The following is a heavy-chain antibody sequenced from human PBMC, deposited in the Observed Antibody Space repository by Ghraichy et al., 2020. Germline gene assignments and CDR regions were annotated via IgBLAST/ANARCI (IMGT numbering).Heavy chain of an antibody. CDR1: GGSISSYY. D-gene: IGHD6-13*01. CDR2: IYYSGST. Sequence: SETLSLTCTVSGGSISSYYWSWIRQPPGKGLEWIGYIYYSGSTNYNPSLKSRVTISVDTSKNQFSLKLSSVTAADTAVYYCATSLNFRQSSAGPWAHYYYCIDVWVKETTVTVSS. V-gene: IGHV4-59*08. J-gene: IGHJ6*03. CDR3: ATSLNFRQSSAGPWAHYYYCIDV.